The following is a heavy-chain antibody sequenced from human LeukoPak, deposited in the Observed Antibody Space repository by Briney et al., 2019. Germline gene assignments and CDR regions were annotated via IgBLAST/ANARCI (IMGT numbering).Heavy chain of an antibody. CDR3: ARDGHYYDSSGYATAFDI. V-gene: IGHV3-48*04. Sequence: PGGSLRLSCAASGFTFNSYSMNWVRQAPGKGLEWVSYISSSSSTIYYADSVKGRFTISRDNAKNSLYLQMNSLRAEDTAVYYCARDGHYYDSSGYATAFDIWGQGTMVTVSS. CDR2: ISSSSSTI. CDR1: GFTFNSYS. D-gene: IGHD3-22*01. J-gene: IGHJ3*02.